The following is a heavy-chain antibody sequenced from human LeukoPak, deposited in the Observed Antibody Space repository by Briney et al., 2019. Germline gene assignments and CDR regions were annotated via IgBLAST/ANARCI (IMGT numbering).Heavy chain of an antibody. V-gene: IGHV4-34*01. Sequence: SETLSLTCAVYGGSFSDYYWSWIRQPPGKGLEWIGEINHSGSTNYNPSLKSRVTISVDTSKNQFSLKLSSVIAADTAVYYCARGASHWQPDPYYGSGSYIRYFDYWGQGTLVTVSS. J-gene: IGHJ4*02. D-gene: IGHD3-10*01. CDR1: GGSFSDYY. CDR2: INHSGST. CDR3: ARGASHWQPDPYYGSGSYIRYFDY.